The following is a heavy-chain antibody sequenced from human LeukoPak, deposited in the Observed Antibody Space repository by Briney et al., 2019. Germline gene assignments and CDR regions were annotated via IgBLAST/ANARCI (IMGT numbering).Heavy chain of an antibody. D-gene: IGHD3-10*01. CDR2: INPNSGGT. CDR3: ARDGTTMVRGVLDP. Sequence: ASVKVSCKASGYTFTGYYMHWVRQAPGQGLEWMGRINPNSGGTDYAQQFQGRVTMNRDTSISTAYMELSRLRSDDTAVYYCARDGTTMVRGVLDPWGQGTLVTVSS. CDR1: GYTFTGYY. V-gene: IGHV1-2*06. J-gene: IGHJ5*02.